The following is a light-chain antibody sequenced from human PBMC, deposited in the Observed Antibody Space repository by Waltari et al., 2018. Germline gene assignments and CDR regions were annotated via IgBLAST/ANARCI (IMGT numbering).Light chain of an antibody. J-gene: IGLJ1*01. V-gene: IGLV2-23*01. Sequence: QSALTQPASVSGSPGQSTTISCTGISTDVATFNLVSWYQQYPGKAPKPIIFEGNKRPSRVSNRFSGSKSGNTASLTISGLQTEDEADYFCCAYAGNSVFGTGTKVTVL. CDR3: CAYAGNSV. CDR1: STDVATFNL. CDR2: EGN.